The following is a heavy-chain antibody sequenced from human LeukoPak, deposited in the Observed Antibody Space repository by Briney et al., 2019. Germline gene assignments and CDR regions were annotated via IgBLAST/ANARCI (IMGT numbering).Heavy chain of an antibody. CDR2: IWYDGSNK. J-gene: IGHJ4*02. V-gene: IGHV3-33*01. CDR1: GFTFSSYG. D-gene: IGHD3-22*01. CDR3: ARDHAEGIVVVTLDY. Sequence: GGSLRLSCEASGFTFSSYGMHWVRQAPGKGLEWVAVIWYDGSNKYYADSVKGRFTISRDNSKNTLYLQMNSLRAEDTAVYYCARDHAEGIVVVTLDYWGQGTLVTVSS.